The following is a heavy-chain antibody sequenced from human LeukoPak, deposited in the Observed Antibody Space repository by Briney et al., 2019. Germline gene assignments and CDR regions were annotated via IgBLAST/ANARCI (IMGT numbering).Heavy chain of an antibody. J-gene: IGHJ3*02. D-gene: IGHD3-16*01. Sequence: GGSLRLSCAASGFTFSSYGMSWVRQAPGKGLEWVSGISWNSGSIGYADSVKGRFTISRDNAKNSLYLQMNSLRAEDMALYYCAKDIEPFAGGWAFDIWGQGTMVTVSS. CDR3: AKDIEPFAGGWAFDI. CDR1: GFTFSSYG. V-gene: IGHV3-9*03. CDR2: ISWNSGSI.